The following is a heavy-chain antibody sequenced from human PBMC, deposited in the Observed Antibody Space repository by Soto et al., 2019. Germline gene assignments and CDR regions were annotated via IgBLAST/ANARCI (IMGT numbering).Heavy chain of an antibody. CDR1: GYTFSNFW. CDR2: IYPGDHET. V-gene: IGHV5-51*01. J-gene: IGHJ4*02. CDR3: ARSPRGSPYFDY. D-gene: IGHD6-13*01. Sequence: GESLKISCQSSGYTFSNFWIGWVRQLPGKGLEWMGIIYPGDHETRYSPSFHGKVTISADRSINTAYLQWNSLEASDTAFYFCARSPRGSPYFDYWGQGALVTV.